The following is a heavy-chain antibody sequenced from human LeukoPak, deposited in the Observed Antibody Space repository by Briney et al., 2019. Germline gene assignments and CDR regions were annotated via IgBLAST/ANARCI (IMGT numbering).Heavy chain of an antibody. Sequence: SETLSLTCTVSGGSISSYYSSWIRQPPGKGLEWIGYIYYSGSTNYNPSLKSRVTMSVDTSKNQFSLNLSSVTAADTAVYYCARGVDFWSGYQNWFDPWGQGTLVSVSS. CDR3: ARGVDFWSGYQNWFDP. V-gene: IGHV4-59*12. D-gene: IGHD3-3*01. J-gene: IGHJ5*02. CDR1: GGSISSYY. CDR2: IYYSGST.